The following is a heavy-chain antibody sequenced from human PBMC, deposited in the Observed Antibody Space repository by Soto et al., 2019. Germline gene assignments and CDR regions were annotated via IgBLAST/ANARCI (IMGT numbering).Heavy chain of an antibody. J-gene: IGHJ6*02. CDR3: ARKGPTRYNYDGMDV. CDR2: IFYSGTT. Sequence: QVQLQESGPGLVKPSETLSLICTVSGGSISGSISNFYWSWIRQPPGKGLEWIGHIFYSGTTNYNPPLNPRITIAVDTSKTQHSLKLSSVTAVDSAVYYCARKGPTRYNYDGMDVWGQGTKVTVSS. D-gene: IGHD2-2*01. V-gene: IGHV4-61*01. CDR1: GGSISGSISNFY.